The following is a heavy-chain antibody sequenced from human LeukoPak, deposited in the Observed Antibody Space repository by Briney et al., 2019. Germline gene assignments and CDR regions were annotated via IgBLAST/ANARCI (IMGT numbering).Heavy chain of an antibody. V-gene: IGHV3-7*01. CDR3: ARENGVVGASGEFDY. CDR1: GFTFSSYW. CDR2: IKQDGSEK. Sequence: GGSLRLSCAASGFTFSSYWMSWVRQAPGKGLEWVANIKQDGSEKYYVDSVEGRFTISRDNAKNSLYLQMNSLRAEDTAVYYCARENGVVGASGEFDYWGQGTLDTVSS. J-gene: IGHJ4*02. D-gene: IGHD1-26*01.